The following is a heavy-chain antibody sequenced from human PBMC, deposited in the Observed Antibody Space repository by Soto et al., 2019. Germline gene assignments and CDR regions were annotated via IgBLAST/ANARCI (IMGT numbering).Heavy chain of an antibody. CDR2: IYYSGST. D-gene: IGHD2-15*01. Sequence: PSETLSLTCTVSGGSISSYYWSWIRQPPGKGLEWIGYIYYSGSTNYNPSLKSRVTISVDTSKNQFSLKLSSVTAADTAVYYCARHYFSGDNCYSASAFDIWGQGPMVTGSS. CDR1: GGSISSYY. V-gene: IGHV4-59*08. CDR3: ARHYFSGDNCYSASAFDI. J-gene: IGHJ3*02.